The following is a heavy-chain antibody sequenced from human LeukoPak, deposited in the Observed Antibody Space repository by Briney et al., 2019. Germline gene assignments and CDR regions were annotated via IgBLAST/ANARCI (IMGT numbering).Heavy chain of an antibody. CDR2: ISWNRGSI. J-gene: IGHJ4*02. CDR1: GFTFDDYA. Sequence: GGSLRLSCAASGFTFDDYAMHWVRHAPGKGLEWVSGISWNRGSIAYADSVKGRFTISRDNAKNSLYLQMNRLRAEDMALYYWAKGGITMIVGGLDYWGQGTLVTVSS. D-gene: IGHD3-22*01. V-gene: IGHV3-9*03. CDR3: AKGGITMIVGGLDY.